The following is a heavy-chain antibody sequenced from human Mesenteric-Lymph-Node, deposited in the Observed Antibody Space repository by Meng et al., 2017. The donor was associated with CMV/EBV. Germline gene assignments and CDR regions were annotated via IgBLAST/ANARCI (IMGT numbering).Heavy chain of an antibody. CDR1: GFSFSSYE. Sequence: GGSLRLSCAASGFSFSSYEMNWVRQAPGKGLEWVANIKQDGSEKYYVDSVKGRFTISRDNAKDSLYLQMNSLRAEDTAVYYCAREIPASGTMRGKYYYYGMDVRGQGTTVTVSS. D-gene: IGHD1-7*01. CDR3: AREIPASGTMRGKYYYYGMDV. J-gene: IGHJ6*02. CDR2: IKQDGSEK. V-gene: IGHV3-7*01.